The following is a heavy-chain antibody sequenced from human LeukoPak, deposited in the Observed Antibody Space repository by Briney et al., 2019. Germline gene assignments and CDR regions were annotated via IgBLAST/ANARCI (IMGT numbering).Heavy chain of an antibody. J-gene: IGHJ6*02. CDR1: AFTFSNYA. CDR3: ARDVRYSHSSGYLKYYYYGMDV. D-gene: IGHD3-22*01. V-gene: IGHV3-30*04. Sequence: PGGSLRLSCAASAFTFSNYAMHWVRQAPGKGLEWVAVISYDGSNKYYADSVKGRFTISRDNSNNTLYLQINSLRAEDTAVYYCARDVRYSHSSGYLKYYYYGMDVWGQGPTVTVSS. CDR2: ISYDGSNK.